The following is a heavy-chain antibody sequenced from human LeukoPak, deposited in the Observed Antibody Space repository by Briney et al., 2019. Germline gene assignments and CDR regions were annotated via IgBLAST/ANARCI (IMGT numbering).Heavy chain of an antibody. Sequence: GGSLRLSCVASGFTFSSYAMTWVRQAPGKGLEWVSGISWNSGSIGYADSVKGRFTISRDNAKNSLYLQMNSLRAEDTALYYCARASSSWFATWGQGTLVTVSS. CDR2: ISWNSGSI. J-gene: IGHJ5*02. CDR1: GFTFSSYA. CDR3: ARASSSWFAT. V-gene: IGHV3-9*01. D-gene: IGHD6-13*01.